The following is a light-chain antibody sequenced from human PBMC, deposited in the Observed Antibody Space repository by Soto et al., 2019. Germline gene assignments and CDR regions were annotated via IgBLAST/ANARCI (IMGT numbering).Light chain of an antibody. CDR3: CSYVGNSIPL. V-gene: IGLV2-23*01. CDR2: EGN. Sequence: QSALTQPASVSGSPGQSITISCTGTSSDIGSFHLVSWYQHHPGKAPKLIIYEGNTRPSGCSNRFSGSKSGDTASLTISGLQAEDEADYYCCSYVGNSIPLFGGGTQLTVL. CDR1: SSDIGSFHL. J-gene: IGLJ2*01.